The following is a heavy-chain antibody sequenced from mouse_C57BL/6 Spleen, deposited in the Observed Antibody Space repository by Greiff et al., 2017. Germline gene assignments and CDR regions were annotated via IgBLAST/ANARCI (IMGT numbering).Heavy chain of an antibody. V-gene: IGHV1-61*01. Sequence: QVQLQQPGAELVRPGSSVKLSCKASGYTFTSYWMDWVKQRPGQGLEWIGNIYPSDSETHYNQKFKDKATLTVDKSSSTAYMQLSSLTSEDSAVYYCARGPPLRGYFDYWGQGTTLTVSS. CDR1: GYTFTSYW. J-gene: IGHJ2*01. D-gene: IGHD1-1*01. CDR3: ARGPPLRGYFDY. CDR2: IYPSDSET.